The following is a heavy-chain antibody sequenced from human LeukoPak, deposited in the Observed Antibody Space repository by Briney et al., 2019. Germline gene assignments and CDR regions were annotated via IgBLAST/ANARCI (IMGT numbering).Heavy chain of an antibody. V-gene: IGHV3-7*01. D-gene: IGHD6-13*01. Sequence: GGSLRLSCAASGFTFSSYWMSWVRQAPGKGLEWVANIKQDGSEKYYADSVKGRFTISRDNSKNTLYLQMNSLRAEDTAVYYCAKGNRYSSSWSNFDYWGQGTLVTVSS. CDR3: AKGNRYSSSWSNFDY. CDR1: GFTFSSYW. CDR2: IKQDGSEK. J-gene: IGHJ4*02.